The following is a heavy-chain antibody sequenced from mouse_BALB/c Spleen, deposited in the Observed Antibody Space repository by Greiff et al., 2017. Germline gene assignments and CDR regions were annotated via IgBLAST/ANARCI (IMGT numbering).Heavy chain of an antibody. V-gene: IGHV3-2*02. CDR2: ISYSGST. CDR1: GYSITSDYA. J-gene: IGHJ3*01. CDR3: ARSDGNYFWFAY. D-gene: IGHD2-1*01. Sequence: VQLQQSGPGLVKPSQSLSLTCTVTGYSITSDYAWNWIRQFPGNKLEWMGYISYSGSTSYNPSLKSRISITRDTSKNQFFLQLNSVTTEDTATYYCARSDGNYFWFAYWGQGTLVTVSA.